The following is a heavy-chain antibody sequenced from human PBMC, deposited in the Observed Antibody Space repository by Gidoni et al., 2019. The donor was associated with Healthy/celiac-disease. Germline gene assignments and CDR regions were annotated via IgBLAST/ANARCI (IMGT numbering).Heavy chain of an antibody. CDR3: ARGIVLMVYANNSFDP. Sequence: YWSWIRQPPGKGLEWIGEINHSGSTNYNPSLKSRVTISVDTSKNQFSLKLSSVTAADTAVYYCARGIVLMVYANNSFDPWGQGTLVTVSS. D-gene: IGHD2-8*01. CDR2: INHSGST. V-gene: IGHV4-34*01. J-gene: IGHJ5*02. CDR1: Y.